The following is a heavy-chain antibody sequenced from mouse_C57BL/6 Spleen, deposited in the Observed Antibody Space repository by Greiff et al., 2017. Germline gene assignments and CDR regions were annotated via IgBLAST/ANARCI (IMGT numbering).Heavy chain of an antibody. CDR3: AIDSSDYFDY. CDR1: GYSITSGYY. J-gene: IGHJ2*01. V-gene: IGHV3-6*01. Sequence: DVKLVESGPGLVKPSQSLSLTCSVTGYSITSGYYWNWIRQFPGNKLEWMGYISYDGSNNYNPSLKNRISITRDTSKNQFFLKLNSVTTEDTATYYCAIDSSDYFDYWGQGTTLTVSS. CDR2: ISYDGSN. D-gene: IGHD3-2*02.